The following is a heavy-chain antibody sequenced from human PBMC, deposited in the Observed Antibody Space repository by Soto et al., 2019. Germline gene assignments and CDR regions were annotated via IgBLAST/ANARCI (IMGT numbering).Heavy chain of an antibody. Sequence: GGSLRLSCTASGFTFGDYAMSWFRQAPGKGLEWVGFIRSKAYGGTTEYAASVKGRFTISRDDSKSIAYLQMNSLKTEDTAVYYCTRGRVVLRYFDWLLYHGAQPEEGFDPWGQGTLVTVSS. V-gene: IGHV3-49*03. J-gene: IGHJ5*02. CDR1: GFTFGDYA. D-gene: IGHD3-9*01. CDR3: TRGRVVLRYFDWLLYHGAQPEEGFDP. CDR2: IRSKAYGGTT.